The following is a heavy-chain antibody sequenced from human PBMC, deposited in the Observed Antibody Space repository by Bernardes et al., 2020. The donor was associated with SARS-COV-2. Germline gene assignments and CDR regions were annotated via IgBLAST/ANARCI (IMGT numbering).Heavy chain of an antibody. D-gene: IGHD6-13*01. CDR2: IIPILGIA. Sequence: SMKVSCKASGGTFSSYAISWVRQAPGQGLEWMGRIIPILGIANYAQKFQGRVTITADKSTSTAYMELSSLRSEDTAVYYCAQGAGPAAGTYDYWGQGTLVTVSS. V-gene: IGHV1-69*04. CDR1: GGTFSSYA. CDR3: AQGAGPAAGTYDY. J-gene: IGHJ4*02.